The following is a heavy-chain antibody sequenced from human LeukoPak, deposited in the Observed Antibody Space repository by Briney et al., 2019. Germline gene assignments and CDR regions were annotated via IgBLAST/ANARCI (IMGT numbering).Heavy chain of an antibody. CDR3: ARRNDFDI. CDR1: GGSISNSY. J-gene: IGHJ3*02. Sequence: SETLSLTCTVSGGSISNSYWSWVRQPPGKGLEWIGYTSYSGSTNYNPSLKSRVTMSVDTSTDQFSLRLISVTAADTAVYYCARRNDFDIWGQGTMVTVSS. V-gene: IGHV4-59*08. CDR2: TSYSGST.